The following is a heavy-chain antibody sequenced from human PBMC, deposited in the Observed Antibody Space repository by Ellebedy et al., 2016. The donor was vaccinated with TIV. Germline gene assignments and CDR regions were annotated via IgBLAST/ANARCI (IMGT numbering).Heavy chain of an antibody. D-gene: IGHD2-2*01. V-gene: IGHV4-59*01. CDR1: GGSITSYY. CDR3: AHSFVSSTSWADGMDV. Sequence: SETLSLXXTVSGGSITSYYWSWIRQPPGKGLEWIGYMYYSGSINYNPSLKSRVTISVDTSKNQFSLKLSSVTAADTAVYYCAHSFVSSTSWADGMDVWGQGTTVTVSS. J-gene: IGHJ6*02. CDR2: MYYSGSI.